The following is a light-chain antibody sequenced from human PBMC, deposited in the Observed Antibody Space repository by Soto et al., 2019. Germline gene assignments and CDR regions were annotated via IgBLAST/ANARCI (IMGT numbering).Light chain of an antibody. CDR3: QLFSVFPLT. Sequence: DIQMTQFPSTLSASVGDRVTITCRASESISSWLAWYQQKPGKAPKILIYKASTLQSGVPSRCTGSGSGTEFTLTISGLQPDDFATDYCQLFSVFPLTFGGGTKVEIK. CDR1: ESISSW. J-gene: IGKJ4*01. CDR2: KAS. V-gene: IGKV1-5*03.